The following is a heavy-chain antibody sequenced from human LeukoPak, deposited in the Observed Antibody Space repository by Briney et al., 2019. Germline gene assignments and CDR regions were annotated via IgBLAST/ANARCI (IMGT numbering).Heavy chain of an antibody. J-gene: IGHJ4*02. D-gene: IGHD3-22*01. CDR1: GFTFSNYA. CDR2: ISGSGGST. CDR3: AKDWGYYYDSSGYFDY. V-gene: IGHV3-23*01. Sequence: GGSLRLSCAASGFTFSNYAMSWVRQAPGKGLEWVSAISGSGGSTYYADSVKGRFTISRDNSKNTLYLQMNSLRAEDTAVYYCAKDWGYYYDSSGYFDYWGQGTLVTVSS.